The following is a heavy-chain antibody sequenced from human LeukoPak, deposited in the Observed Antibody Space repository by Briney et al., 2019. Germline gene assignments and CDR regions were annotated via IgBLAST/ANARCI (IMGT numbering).Heavy chain of an antibody. D-gene: IGHD1-1*01. CDR2: IYTSGNP. CDR1: DGSIRSSSYY. Sequence: SQTLSLTCTVSDGSIRSSSYYWGWIRQPAGKGLEWIGRIYTSGNPNYNPSLKSRVTISIDTSKKQVSLKLSSVTAADTAIYYCARDYRLEGAFDAWGPGTMVTVSS. V-gene: IGHV4-61*02. CDR3: ARDYRLEGAFDA. J-gene: IGHJ3*01.